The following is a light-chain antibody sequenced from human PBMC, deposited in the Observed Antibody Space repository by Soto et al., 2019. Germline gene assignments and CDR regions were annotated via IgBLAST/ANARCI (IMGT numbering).Light chain of an antibody. J-gene: IGKJ4*01. Sequence: DVQMTHSPSSLSASVGDRVTITCRASQDINSYLAWYQQKPGNAPKSLIYGASRVHTGVPSRFSGSESGTDFPLTISNLQPEDSATYYCQQYNISPLTFGGGTKVEIK. CDR1: QDINSY. CDR2: GAS. CDR3: QQYNISPLT. V-gene: IGKV1D-16*01.